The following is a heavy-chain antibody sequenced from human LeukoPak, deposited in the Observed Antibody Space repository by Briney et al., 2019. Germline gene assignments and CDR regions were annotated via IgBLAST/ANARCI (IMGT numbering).Heavy chain of an antibody. J-gene: IGHJ4*02. Sequence: PSETLSLTCTVSGGSISSYYWSWIRQPAGKGLEWIGRIYTSGSTNYNPSLKSRVTMSVDTSKNQFSLKLSSVTAADTAVYYRARGRDFWSGYYFDYWGQGTLVTVSS. V-gene: IGHV4-4*07. CDR3: ARGRDFWSGYYFDY. CDR2: IYTSGST. D-gene: IGHD3-3*01. CDR1: GGSISSYY.